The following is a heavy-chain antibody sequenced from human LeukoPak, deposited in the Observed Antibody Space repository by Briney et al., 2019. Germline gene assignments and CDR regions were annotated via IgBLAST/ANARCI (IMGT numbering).Heavy chain of an antibody. CDR1: GYTFTSYY. J-gene: IGHJ4*02. Sequence: ASVKGSCKASGYTFTSYYMHWVRQAPGQGLEWMGIINPSGGSTSYAQKVQGRVTMTRDTSTSTVYMELSRLRSEDTAVYYCARDWLSTGNDYWGQGTLVTVSS. CDR2: INPSGGST. D-gene: IGHD5/OR15-5a*01. V-gene: IGHV1-46*01. CDR3: ARDWLSTGNDY.